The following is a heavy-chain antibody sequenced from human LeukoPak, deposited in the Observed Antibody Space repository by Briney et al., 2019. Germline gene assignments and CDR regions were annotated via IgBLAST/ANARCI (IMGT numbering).Heavy chain of an antibody. CDR3: ARLTRFYDSRGYYDTFDI. CDR1: GYTFTGYY. CDR2: INSNSGGT. Sequence: ASVKVSCKASGYTFTGYYIHWVRQAPGQGLEWMGWINSNSGGTNYAQKFQGGVTMIRDTSISTVYMELSRLRSDDTAVYYCARLTRFYDSRGYYDTFDIWGQGTMVTVSS. J-gene: IGHJ3*02. D-gene: IGHD3-22*01. V-gene: IGHV1-2*02.